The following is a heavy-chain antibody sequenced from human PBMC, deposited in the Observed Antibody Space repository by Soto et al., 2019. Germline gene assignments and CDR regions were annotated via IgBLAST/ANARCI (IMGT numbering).Heavy chain of an antibody. D-gene: IGHD5-18*01. J-gene: IGHJ4*02. CDR2: ISGSGGST. Sequence: GGSLRLSCAASGFTFSSYAMSWVRQAPGKGLEWVSTISGSGGSTYDADSVKGRFTISRDNSKNTLYLQMNSLRAEDTAVYDCAKSIQLWKNIDDWGQGTLVTVSS. V-gene: IGHV3-23*01. CDR1: GFTFSSYA. CDR3: AKSIQLWKNIDD.